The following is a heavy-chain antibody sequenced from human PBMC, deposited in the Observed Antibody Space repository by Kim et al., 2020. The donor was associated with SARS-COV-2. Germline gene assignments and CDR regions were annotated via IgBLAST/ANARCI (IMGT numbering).Heavy chain of an antibody. Sequence: SVKVSCKASGGTFSSYAISWVRQAPGQGLEWMGGIIPIFGTANYAQKFQGRVTITADESTSTAYMELSSLRSEDTAVYYCARGGSMRYMVRGPGGWWYFDLWGRGTLVTVSS. J-gene: IGHJ2*01. D-gene: IGHD3-10*01. CDR2: IIPIFGTA. CDR3: ARGGSMRYMVRGPGGWWYFDL. V-gene: IGHV1-69*13. CDR1: GGTFSSYA.